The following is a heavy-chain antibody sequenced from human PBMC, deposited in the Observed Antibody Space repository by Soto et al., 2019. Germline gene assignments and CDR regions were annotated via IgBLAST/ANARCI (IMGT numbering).Heavy chain of an antibody. Sequence: GGSLRLSCAASGFTFSSYGMHWVRQAPGKGLEWVAVISYDGSNKYYADSVKGRFTTSRDNSKNTLYLQMNSLRAEDTAVYYCAKDGPDIVVVPAALPYNWFDPWGQGTLVTVSS. CDR2: ISYDGSNK. D-gene: IGHD2-2*01. CDR3: AKDGPDIVVVPAALPYNWFDP. V-gene: IGHV3-30*18. J-gene: IGHJ5*02. CDR1: GFTFSSYG.